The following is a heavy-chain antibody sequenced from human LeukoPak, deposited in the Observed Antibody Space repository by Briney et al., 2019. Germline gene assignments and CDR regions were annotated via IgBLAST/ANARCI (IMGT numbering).Heavy chain of an antibody. J-gene: IGHJ6*02. Sequence: ASVKVSCKASGYTFTGYYMHWVRQAPGQGLEWMGWINPNSGGSNYAQKFQGRVTMTRDTSISTAYMELSRLRSDDTAVYYCARERLVLTLLYYYYGMDVWGQGTTVTVSS. CDR1: GYTFTGYY. D-gene: IGHD2-21*02. CDR2: INPNSGGS. V-gene: IGHV1-2*02. CDR3: ARERLVLTLLYYYYGMDV.